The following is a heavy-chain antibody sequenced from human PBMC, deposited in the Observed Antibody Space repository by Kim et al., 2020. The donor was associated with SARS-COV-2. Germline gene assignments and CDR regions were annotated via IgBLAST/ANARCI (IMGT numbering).Heavy chain of an antibody. Sequence: GSLRLSCVASGLNFRDYAMHWVRQAPGKGLEWVAVISYDGSNKYNADSVKGRFTISRDNSKNTVYLQMNSLRAEDRAVYYCAREGYSSPGLNFDYWGQGILVTVSS. CDR2: ISYDGSNK. CDR1: GLNFRDYA. J-gene: IGHJ4*02. CDR3: AREGYSSPGLNFDY. D-gene: IGHD6-13*01. V-gene: IGHV3-30*04.